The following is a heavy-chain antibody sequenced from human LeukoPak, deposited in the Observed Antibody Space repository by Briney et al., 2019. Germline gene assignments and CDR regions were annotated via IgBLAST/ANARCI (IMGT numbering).Heavy chain of an antibody. CDR1: GFTFSSYA. Sequence: GGSLRLSCAASGFTFSSYAMSWVRQAPGKGLEWVSTISDSGGSTYYADSVKGRFTISRDNSKNALYLQMNSLRAEDTAVYCCAKKPSSGYYYIDYWGQGTLVTVSS. J-gene: IGHJ4*02. V-gene: IGHV3-23*01. CDR2: ISDSGGST. D-gene: IGHD3-22*01. CDR3: AKKPSSGYYYIDY.